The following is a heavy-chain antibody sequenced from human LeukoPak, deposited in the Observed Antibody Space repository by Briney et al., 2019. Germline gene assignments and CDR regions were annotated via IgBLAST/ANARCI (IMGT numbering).Heavy chain of an antibody. V-gene: IGHV1-8*01. D-gene: IGHD3-3*01. CDR3: ARRTSTPYYDFWSGYYTSTRYYYYYGMDV. Sequence: ASVNVSCKASGYSFTSYDINWVRQAARQGLEGMGWMNPNSGNPGYPHKFQGRVTMTRHTSISTAYMELSSLRSEDTAVYYCARRTSTPYYDFWSGYYTSTRYYYYYGMDVWGQGTTVTVSS. CDR1: GYSFTSYD. J-gene: IGHJ6*02. CDR2: MNPNSGNP.